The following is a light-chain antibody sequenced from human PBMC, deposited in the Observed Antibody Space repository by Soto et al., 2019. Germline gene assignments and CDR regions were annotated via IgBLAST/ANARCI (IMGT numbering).Light chain of an antibody. CDR3: AAWDDSLSGRV. V-gene: IGLV1-47*01. J-gene: IGLJ2*01. CDR2: RNN. CDR1: SSNIGSNY. Sequence: VLTQPPSASGTPGQRVTISCSGSSSNIGSNYVYWYQQLPGTAPKLLIYRNNQRPSGVPDRFSGSKSGTSASLAISGLRSEDEADYYCAAWDDSLSGRVFGGGTKVTVL.